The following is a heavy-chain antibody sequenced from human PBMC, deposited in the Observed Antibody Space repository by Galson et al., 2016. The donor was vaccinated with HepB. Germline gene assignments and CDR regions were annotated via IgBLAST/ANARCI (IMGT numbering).Heavy chain of an antibody. V-gene: IGHV4-38-2*01. CDR1: GYSIASDYY. Sequence: EPLSLPCAVSGYSIASDYYWTWIRQPPGKGLEWIGSVYHSGSTYYKPSLRSRITISVDTSKNQFSLQLNSVTAADTAVYYCARGSGYDSSGIDCWGQGTLVTVSS. J-gene: IGHJ4*02. CDR3: ARGSGYDSSGIDC. D-gene: IGHD3-22*01. CDR2: VYHSGST.